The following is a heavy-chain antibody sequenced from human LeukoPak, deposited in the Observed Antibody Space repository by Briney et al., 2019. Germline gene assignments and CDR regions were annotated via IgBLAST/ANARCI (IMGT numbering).Heavy chain of an antibody. J-gene: IGHJ4*02. Sequence: PGGSLRLSCAASGFTFSNYWMHWVRQAPGKGLLRVSSINVDGSLTSYADSVKGRFAISRDNAKNTVYLQMSSLRVEDTAVYYCVRLESEWGQGTLVTVSS. CDR1: GFTFSNYW. D-gene: IGHD5-24*01. CDR3: VRLESE. CDR2: INVDGSLT. V-gene: IGHV3-74*01.